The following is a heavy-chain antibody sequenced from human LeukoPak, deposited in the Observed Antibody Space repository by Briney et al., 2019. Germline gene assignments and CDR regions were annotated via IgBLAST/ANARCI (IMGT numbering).Heavy chain of an antibody. CDR3: AKNSKVAATRGIDY. V-gene: IGHV3-33*06. CDR2: IWCDGSNK. J-gene: IGHJ4*02. D-gene: IGHD4-11*01. CDR1: GFTFSSYG. Sequence: PGRSLRLSCAASGFTFSSYGMHWVRQAPGKGLEWVAVIWCDGSNKYYADSVKGRFTISRDNSKNTLYLQMNSLRAEDTAVYYCAKNSKVAATRGIDYWGQGTLVTVSS.